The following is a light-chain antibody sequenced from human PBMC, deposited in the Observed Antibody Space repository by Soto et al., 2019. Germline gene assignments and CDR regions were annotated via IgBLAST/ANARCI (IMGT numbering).Light chain of an antibody. CDR1: HSLLHSNGNHY. Sequence: DIVMTQSPLSLPFTPGEPASISCRSSHSLLHSNGNHYLEWYFQKPGQSPQLLIYLASIRASGVPDRFSGSGSGTDFTLKISRVEAEDVGVYYCMQALQTPITFGQGTRLEIK. CDR2: LAS. J-gene: IGKJ5*01. CDR3: MQALQTPIT. V-gene: IGKV2-28*01.